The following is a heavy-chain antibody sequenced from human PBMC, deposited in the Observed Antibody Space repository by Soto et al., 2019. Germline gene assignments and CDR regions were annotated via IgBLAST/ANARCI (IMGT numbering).Heavy chain of an antibody. CDR1: GGSISSSSYF. CDR3: ARHPSDFWFAP. J-gene: IGHJ5*02. CDR2: IYYSGST. V-gene: IGHV4-39*01. D-gene: IGHD2-21*02. Sequence: QLQLQESGPGLVKPSETLSLTCSVSGGSISSSSYFWGWIRQPPGKGLEWIGSIYYSGSTYYNPSPESRVTVSVDTSKTQFSLRLSSVTAADTAVYYCARHPSDFWFAPWGQGTLVPVSS.